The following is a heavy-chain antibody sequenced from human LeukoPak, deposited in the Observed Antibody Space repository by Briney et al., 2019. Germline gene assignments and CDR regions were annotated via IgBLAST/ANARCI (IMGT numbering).Heavy chain of an antibody. V-gene: IGHV4-34*01. CDR2: IYYSGST. D-gene: IGHD2-2*01. Sequence: SETLSLTCAVYGGSFSGYYWGWIRQPPGKGLEWIGSIYYSGSTYYNPSLKSRVTISVDTSKNQFSLKLSSVTAANTAVYYCARDFCSSTSCYPYAFDIWGQGTMVTVSS. CDR3: ARDFCSSTSCYPYAFDI. CDR1: GGSFSGYY. J-gene: IGHJ3*02.